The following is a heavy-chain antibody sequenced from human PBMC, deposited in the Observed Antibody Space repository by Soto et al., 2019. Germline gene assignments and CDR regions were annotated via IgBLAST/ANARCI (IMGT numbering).Heavy chain of an antibody. J-gene: IGHJ5*02. CDR1: GGSISSSNW. CDR2: IYHSGST. Sequence: SETLSLTCAVSGGSISSSNWWSWVRQPPGKGLEWIGEIYHSGSTNYNPSLKSRVTISVDKSKNQFSLKLSSVTAADMAVYYCARGSGYSGSSSRWFDPWGQGTLVTVSS. D-gene: IGHD1-26*01. V-gene: IGHV4-4*02. CDR3: ARGSGYSGSSSRWFDP.